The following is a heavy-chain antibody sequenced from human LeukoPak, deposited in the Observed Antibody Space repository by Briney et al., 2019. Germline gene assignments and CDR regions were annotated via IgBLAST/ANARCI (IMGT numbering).Heavy chain of an antibody. CDR2: ISSSSSYT. CDR1: GFTFSDYY. V-gene: IGHV3-11*06. D-gene: IGHD6-13*01. Sequence: GGSLRLSCAASGFTFSDYYMSWIRQAPGKGLEWVSYISSSSSYTNYADSVKGRFTISRDNAKNSLYLQMNSLRAEDTAVYYCARERIAAAGTGWFDPWGQGTLVTVSS. CDR3: ARERIAAAGTGWFDP. J-gene: IGHJ5*02.